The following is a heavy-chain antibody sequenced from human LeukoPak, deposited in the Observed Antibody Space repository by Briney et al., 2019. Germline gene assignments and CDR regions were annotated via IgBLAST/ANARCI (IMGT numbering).Heavy chain of an antibody. CDR1: GFTFSDYY. J-gene: IGHJ4*02. CDR3: VRGVSGTLLLGY. V-gene: IGHV3-11*04. D-gene: IGHD1-26*01. CDR2: ISGSSSTI. Sequence: PGGSLRLSCAASGFTFSDYYMSWIRQAPGKGLEWVSYISGSSSTIYYADSVKGRFTISRDNAKNSLYLQMNSLRAEDTAVYSCVRGVSGTLLLGYWGQGTLVTVSS.